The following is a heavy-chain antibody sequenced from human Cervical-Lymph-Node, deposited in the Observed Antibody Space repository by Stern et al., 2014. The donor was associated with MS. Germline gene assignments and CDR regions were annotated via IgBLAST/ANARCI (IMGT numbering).Heavy chain of an antibody. J-gene: IGHJ6*02. CDR2: VDPTSGAT. V-gene: IGHV1-2*06. CDR1: GYNFNDYF. CDR3: ARKNGMDV. Sequence: QVQLVQSGAEVKSPGASLKVSCKTSGYNFNDYFTHWVRQVPGPGLEWMGRVDPTSGATIYAQKFQGRVAMTRDTSITTAYMELSRLTSDDTAMYYCARKNGMDVWGQGTAVTVS.